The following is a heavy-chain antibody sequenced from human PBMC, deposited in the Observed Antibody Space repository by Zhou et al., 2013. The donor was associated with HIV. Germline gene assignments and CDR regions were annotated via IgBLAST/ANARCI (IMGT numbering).Heavy chain of an antibody. J-gene: IGHJ6*03. V-gene: IGHV1-69*05. Sequence: QVQLVQSGPEVKKPGSSVKVSCKASGGSFSRNAINWVRQAPGQGLEWMGGIIPIYGRPTYAQKFQGTVTITTDESTNTVDMELNSLKIEDTAVYFCARGGRLGATQYMDVWGKGDHCHRLL. D-gene: IGHD1-26*01. CDR3: ARGGRLGATQYMDV. CDR1: GGSFSRNA. CDR2: IIPIYGRP.